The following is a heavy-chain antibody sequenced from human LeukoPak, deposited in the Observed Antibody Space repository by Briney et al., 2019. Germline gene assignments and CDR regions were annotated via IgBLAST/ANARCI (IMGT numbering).Heavy chain of an antibody. V-gene: IGHV3-48*03. Sequence: GGSLSLSCAASGFTFSSYEMNWVRQAPGKGLEWVSYISSSGSTIYYADSVKGRFTISRDNAKNSLYLQMNSLRAEDTAVYYCANFGSGYYYDYWGQGTLVTVSS. CDR1: GFTFSSYE. CDR2: ISSSGSTI. J-gene: IGHJ4*02. D-gene: IGHD3-22*01. CDR3: ANFGSGYYYDY.